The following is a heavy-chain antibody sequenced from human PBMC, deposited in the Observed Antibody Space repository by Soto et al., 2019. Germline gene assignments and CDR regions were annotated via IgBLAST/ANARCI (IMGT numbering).Heavy chain of an antibody. V-gene: IGHV3-33*01. D-gene: IGHD3-10*01. J-gene: IGHJ6*02. CDR1: GFTFRSYG. CDR3: SREVLVRRSKYHGMDV. CDR2: IWYDGSNK. Sequence: GGPLRLSCAASGFTFRSYGIHWVRKEPGKGLEWVAVIWYDGSNKYYADSVKGRFTISRDNSKNTLYLQMNSLRAEDTAVYYCSREVLVRRSKYHGMDVWGQGTTVTVSS.